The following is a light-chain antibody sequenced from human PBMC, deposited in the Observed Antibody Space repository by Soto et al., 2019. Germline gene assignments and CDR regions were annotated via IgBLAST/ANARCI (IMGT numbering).Light chain of an antibody. CDR1: QSVSSSF. V-gene: IGKV3-20*01. J-gene: IGKJ4*01. Sequence: EIVLTQSPGTLSLSPGERATLSCRASQSVSSSFLAWYQQKPGQAPRLLIYGASSRATGITDRFSGSGSGTDFTLNISRLEPEDVAVYYCRQYGSSPLTFGGGTKVEIK. CDR2: GAS. CDR3: RQYGSSPLT.